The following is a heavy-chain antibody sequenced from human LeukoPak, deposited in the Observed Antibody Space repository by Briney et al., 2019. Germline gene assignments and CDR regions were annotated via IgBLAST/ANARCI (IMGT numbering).Heavy chain of an antibody. CDR2: IRYDGSNK. D-gene: IGHD3-22*01. CDR1: GFTFSSYG. V-gene: IGHV3-30*02. Sequence: GGSLRLSCAASGFTFSSYGMHWVRQAPGKGLEWVPFIRYDGSNKYYADSVKGRFTISRDNSKNTLYLQMNSLRAEDTAVYYCAKESYYDSSGYYSYFDYWGQGTLVTVSS. CDR3: AKESYYDSSGYYSYFDY. J-gene: IGHJ4*02.